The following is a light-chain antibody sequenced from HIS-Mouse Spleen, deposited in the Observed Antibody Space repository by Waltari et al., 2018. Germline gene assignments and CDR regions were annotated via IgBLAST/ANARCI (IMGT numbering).Light chain of an antibody. CDR3: YSTDSSGNHRV. Sequence: SYELTQPPSVSVSPGQTARITCSGDALPKKYAYWYQQKSGQAPVLVIYEDRKRPSGSPDGFSGSSSGTMATLTISGAEVEDEADYYCYSTDSSGNHRVFGGGTKLTVL. J-gene: IGLJ2*01. CDR2: EDR. CDR1: ALPKKY. V-gene: IGLV3-10*01.